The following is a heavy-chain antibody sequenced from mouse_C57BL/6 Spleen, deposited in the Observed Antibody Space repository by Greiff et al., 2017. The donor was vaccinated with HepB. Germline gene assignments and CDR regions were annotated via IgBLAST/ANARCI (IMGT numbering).Heavy chain of an antibody. Sequence: EVQLQQSGPELVKPGASVKISCKASGYTFTDYYMNWVKQSHGKSLEWIGDINPNNGGTSYNQKFKGKATLTVDKSSSTAYMELRSLTSEDSAVYYCARVDDGYYSAWFAYWGQGTLVTVSA. CDR2: INPNNGGT. V-gene: IGHV1-26*01. J-gene: IGHJ3*01. CDR1: GYTFTDYY. CDR3: ARVDDGYYSAWFAY. D-gene: IGHD2-3*01.